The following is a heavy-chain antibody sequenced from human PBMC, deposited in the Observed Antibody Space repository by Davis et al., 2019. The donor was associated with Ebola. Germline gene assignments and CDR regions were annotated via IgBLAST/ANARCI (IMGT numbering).Heavy chain of an antibody. CDR2: IKQDGSEK. Sequence: GESLKISCAASGFTFSRYWMSWVRQAPGKGLEWVANIKQDGSEKYYVDSVKGRFTISRDNAKNSLYLQMNSLRAEDTALYYCAKEPHTLYDIWTGRYYYYGMDVWGQGTTVTVSS. V-gene: IGHV3-7*03. CDR3: AKEPHTLYDIWTGRYYYYGMDV. J-gene: IGHJ6*02. D-gene: IGHD3-9*01. CDR1: GFTFSRYW.